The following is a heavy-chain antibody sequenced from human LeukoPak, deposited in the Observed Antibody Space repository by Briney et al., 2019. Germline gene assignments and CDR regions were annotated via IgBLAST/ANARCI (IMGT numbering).Heavy chain of an antibody. V-gene: IGHV4-59*01. CDR1: GGSISSYY. D-gene: IGHD5-18*01. CDR3: ARESTSRGYSYGSEVYFDY. Sequence: SETLSLTCTVSGGSISSYYWSWIRQPPGKGLEWIGYIYYSGSTNYNPSLKSRVTISVDTSKSQFSLKLSSVTAADTAVYYCARESTSRGYSYGSEVYFDYWGQGTLVTVSS. CDR2: IYYSGST. J-gene: IGHJ4*02.